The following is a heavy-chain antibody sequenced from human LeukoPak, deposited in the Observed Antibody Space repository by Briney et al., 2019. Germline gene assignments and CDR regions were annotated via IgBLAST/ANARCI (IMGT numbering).Heavy chain of an antibody. Sequence: SETLSLTCTVSGGSISNYYWSWIRQPPGKGLEWIGYVHYSGSTTYNPSLKSRVTISLDTSKNQFSLKLNSVTAADTAVYYCARQGGASYCSSTSGRDWFDPWGQGTLVTVSS. D-gene: IGHD2-2*01. J-gene: IGHJ5*02. V-gene: IGHV4-59*08. CDR2: VHYSGST. CDR1: GGSISNYY. CDR3: ARQGGASYCSSTSGRDWFDP.